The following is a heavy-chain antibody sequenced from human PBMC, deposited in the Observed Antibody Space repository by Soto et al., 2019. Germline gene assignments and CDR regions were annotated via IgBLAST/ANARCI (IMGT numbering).Heavy chain of an antibody. D-gene: IGHD6-13*01. CDR2: ISGSGGSA. J-gene: IGHJ6*02. CDR1: GCAFSSYS. CDR3: AKDLAAAGTQTPFYYYYYGMDV. V-gene: IGHV3-23*01. Sequence: GSLSLSCASSGCAFSSYSMSLVRQAPGKGLEWVSAISGSGGSAYYADSVKGRFTISRDNSKNTLYLQMNSLRAEDTAVYYCAKDLAAAGTQTPFYYYYYGMDVWGQGPTVTVSS.